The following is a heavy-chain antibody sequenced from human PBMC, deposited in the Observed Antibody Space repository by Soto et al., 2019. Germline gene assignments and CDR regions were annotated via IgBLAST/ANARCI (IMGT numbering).Heavy chain of an antibody. V-gene: IGHV3-53*04. CDR1: GFTVSSNF. CDR2: IYSGGTT. J-gene: IGHJ4*02. D-gene: IGHD6-19*01. CDR3: ARWAGYSSGWYDY. Sequence: EVQQVESGGGLVQPGGSLRLSCAASGFTVSSNFMSWVRQAPGKGLEWVSVIYSGGTTYYADSVKGRFTISRHNSKNTLYLQMNSLRAEDTAVYYCARWAGYSSGWYDYWGQGTLVTVSS.